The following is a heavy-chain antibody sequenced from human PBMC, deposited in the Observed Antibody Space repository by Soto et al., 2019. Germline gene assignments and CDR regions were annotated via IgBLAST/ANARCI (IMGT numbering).Heavy chain of an antibody. CDR2: ISSSSSYI. CDR1: GFTFSSYS. D-gene: IGHD3-16*02. V-gene: IGHV3-21*01. J-gene: IGHJ3*02. CDR3: ARESYDYIWGSYRHDAFDI. Sequence: EVQLVESGGGLVKPGGSLRLSCAASGFTFSSYSMNWVRQAPGKGLEWVSSISSSSSYIYYADSVKGRFTISRDNAKNSLYLQMNSLRAEDTAVYYCARESYDYIWGSYRHDAFDIWGQGTMVTVSS.